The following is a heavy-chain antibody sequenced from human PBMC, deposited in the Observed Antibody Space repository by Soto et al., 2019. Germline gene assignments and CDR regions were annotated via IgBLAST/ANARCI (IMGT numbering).Heavy chain of an antibody. Sequence: EVQMLESGGTLVQPGGSLRLSCAASGFTFGTYAMSWVRQAPGKGLEWVSGISVSGGTTYYADSVKGRFTISRDNSKNTLDLQMNSLRAEDTALYYCGKDPNGDYVGAFDIWGQGTMVTVSS. D-gene: IGHD4-17*01. CDR2: ISVSGGTT. CDR1: GFTFGTYA. V-gene: IGHV3-23*01. J-gene: IGHJ3*02. CDR3: GKDPNGDYVGAFDI.